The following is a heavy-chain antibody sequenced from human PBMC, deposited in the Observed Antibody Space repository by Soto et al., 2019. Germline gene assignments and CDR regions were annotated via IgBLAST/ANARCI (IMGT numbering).Heavy chain of an antibody. CDR1: GGTFSSYA. CDR2: IIPIFGTA. V-gene: IGHV1-69*13. CDR3: AREGTSYSGSYLGKYNWFDP. D-gene: IGHD1-26*01. Sequence: GASVKVSCKASGGTFSSYAISWVRQAPGQGLEWMGGIIPIFGTANYAQKFQGRVTITADESTSTAYMELSSLRSEDTAVYYCAREGTSYSGSYLGKYNWFDPWGQGTLVTVSS. J-gene: IGHJ5*02.